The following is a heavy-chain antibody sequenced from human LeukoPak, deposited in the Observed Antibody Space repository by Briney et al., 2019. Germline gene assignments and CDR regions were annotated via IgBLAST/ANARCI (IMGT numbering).Heavy chain of an antibody. D-gene: IGHD4-11*01. V-gene: IGHV3-33*01. CDR3: ARVGGPGHVTATVYTAQLGY. CDR2: IWYDGSNK. J-gene: IGHJ4*02. Sequence: LPGGSLRLSCAASGFTFSSYGMHWVRQAPGKGLEWVAVIWYDGSNKYYADSVKGRFTISRDNSKNTLYLQMNSLRAEDTAVYYCARVGGPGHVTATVYTAQLGYWGQGTLVTVSS. CDR1: GFTFSSYG.